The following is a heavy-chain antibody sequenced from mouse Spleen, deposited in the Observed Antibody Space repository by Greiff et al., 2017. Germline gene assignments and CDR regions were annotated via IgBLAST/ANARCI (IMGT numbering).Heavy chain of an antibody. CDR1: GYTFTDYY. CDR2: INPNNGGT. Sequence: EVQLQQSGPELVKPGASVKISCKASGYTFTDYYMNWVKQSHGKSLEWIGDINPNNGGTSYNQKFKGKATLTVDKSSSTAYMELRSLTSEDSAVYYCAIYYGSSYDYWGQGTTLTVSS. D-gene: IGHD1-1*01. V-gene: IGHV1-26*01. J-gene: IGHJ2*01. CDR3: AIYYGSSYDY.